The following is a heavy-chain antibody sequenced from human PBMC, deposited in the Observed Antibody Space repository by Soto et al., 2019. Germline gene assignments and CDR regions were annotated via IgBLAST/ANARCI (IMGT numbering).Heavy chain of an antibody. V-gene: IGHV1-3*01. CDR1: GYTFTSYA. CDR3: ARVADGSSTTCYTWCFDP. CDR2: INAGNGNT. Sequence: ASVKVSCKASGYTFTSYAMHWVRQAPGQRLEWMGWINAGNGNTKYSQKFQGRVTITRDTSASTAYMELSSLRSEDTAVYYCARVADGSSTTCYTWCFDPSGQGIPVTVSS. J-gene: IGHJ5*02. D-gene: IGHD2-2*02.